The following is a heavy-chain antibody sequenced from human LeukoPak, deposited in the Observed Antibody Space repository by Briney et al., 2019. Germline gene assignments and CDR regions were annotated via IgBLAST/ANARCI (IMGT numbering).Heavy chain of an antibody. CDR3: AREVRITMVRGVIYWFDP. V-gene: IGHV1-46*01. D-gene: IGHD3-10*01. CDR2: INPSGGST. Sequence: ASVKVPCKASGYTFTSYYMHWVRQAPGQGLEWMGIINPSGGSTSYAQKFQGRVTMTRDTSTSTAYMELRSLRSDDTAVYYCAREVRITMVRGVIYWFDPWGQGTLVTVSS. J-gene: IGHJ5*02. CDR1: GYTFTSYY.